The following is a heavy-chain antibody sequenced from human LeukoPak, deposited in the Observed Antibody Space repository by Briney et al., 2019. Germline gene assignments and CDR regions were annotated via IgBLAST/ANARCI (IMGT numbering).Heavy chain of an antibody. CDR3: ARDRGRYYMDV. Sequence: QTGGSLRLSCAASGFAFSSYSMNWVRQAPGKGLEWVSYISTSSSTIYYADSVKGRFTISRDNAKNSLYLQMNSLRAEDTAVYYCARDRGRYYMDVWGKGTTVTISS. J-gene: IGHJ6*03. V-gene: IGHV3-48*01. CDR2: ISTSSSTI. CDR1: GFAFSSYS. D-gene: IGHD6-25*01.